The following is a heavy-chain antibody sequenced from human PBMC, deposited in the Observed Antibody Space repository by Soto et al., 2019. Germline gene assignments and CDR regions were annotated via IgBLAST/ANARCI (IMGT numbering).Heavy chain of an antibody. V-gene: IGHV4-34*01. Sequence: SETLSLTCAVYGGSFSGYYWSWIRQPPGKGLEWIGEINHSGSTNYNPSLKSRVTISVDTSKNQFSLKLSSVTAADTAVYYCARGLGLDGCGGDCPPDDYWGQGTLVTVSS. CDR2: INHSGST. CDR3: ARGLGLDGCGGDCPPDDY. D-gene: IGHD2-21*01. J-gene: IGHJ4*02. CDR1: GGSFSGYY.